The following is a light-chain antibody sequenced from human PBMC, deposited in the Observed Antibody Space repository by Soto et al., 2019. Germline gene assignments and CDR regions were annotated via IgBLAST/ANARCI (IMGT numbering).Light chain of an antibody. Sequence: QSALTQPASVSGSPGQSITISCTGTSSDVGGYHFVSWYQQHPGKAPKLVIYDVSYRPSGVSNRFSGSKSGNTASLTISGLQAEDEADYYCSSYISSTTLEDVLFGGGTKVTVL. J-gene: IGLJ2*01. CDR2: DVS. CDR3: SSYISSTTLEDVL. V-gene: IGLV2-14*01. CDR1: SSDVGGYHF.